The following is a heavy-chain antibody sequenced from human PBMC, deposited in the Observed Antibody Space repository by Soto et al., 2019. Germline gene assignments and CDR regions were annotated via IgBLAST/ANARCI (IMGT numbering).Heavy chain of an antibody. Sequence: QVQLVQSGAEVKKPGSSVKVSCKASGGTFSSYAISWVRQAPGQGLEWMGGVIPIFGTPTYAPTLMGRVTITADESTSTAYMDLSSVRSEVTAIYYCARSGSQKSYYYDMDVWGQGTTVTVSS. J-gene: IGHJ6*02. D-gene: IGHD3-10*01. CDR3: ARSGSQKSYYYDMDV. CDR2: VIPIFGTP. V-gene: IGHV1-69*01. CDR1: GGTFSSYA.